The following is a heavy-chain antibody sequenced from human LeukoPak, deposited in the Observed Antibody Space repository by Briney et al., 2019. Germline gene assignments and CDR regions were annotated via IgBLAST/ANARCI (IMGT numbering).Heavy chain of an antibody. V-gene: IGHV1-8*03. D-gene: IGHD2-2*02. J-gene: IGHJ4*02. CDR2: MNPNSGNT. Sequence: ASVKVSCKASGYTFTSYDINWVRQATGQGLEWMGWMNPNSGNTGYAQKFQGRVTITRNTSISTAYMELSSLRSEDTAVYYCARFRYYSSTSCYTGGRKRNDHCGEGTLVTVSS. CDR1: GYTFTSYD. CDR3: ARFRYYSSTSCYTGGRKRNDH.